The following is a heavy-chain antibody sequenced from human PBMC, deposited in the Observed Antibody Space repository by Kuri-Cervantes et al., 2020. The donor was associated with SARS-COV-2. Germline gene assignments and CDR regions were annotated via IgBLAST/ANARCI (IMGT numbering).Heavy chain of an antibody. D-gene: IGHD2/OR15-2a*01. V-gene: IGHV1-69*06. CDR1: GGTFSSYA. J-gene: IGHJ6*02. CDR2: IIPIFGTA. Sequence: SVKVSCKASGGTFSSYAISWVRQAPGQGLEWMGGIIPIFGTANYAQKFQGRVTITADKSTNTAYMELSSLRSEDTAVYYCAGEGIVITTGGHYYGMDVWGQGTTVTVSS. CDR3: AGEGIVITTGGHYYGMDV.